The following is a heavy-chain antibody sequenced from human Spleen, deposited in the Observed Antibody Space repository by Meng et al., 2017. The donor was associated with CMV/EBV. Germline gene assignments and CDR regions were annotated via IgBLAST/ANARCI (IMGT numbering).Heavy chain of an antibody. CDR3: ARRPPSRYYYGMDV. Sequence: GESLKISCAASGFTVSSNYMSWVRQAPGKGLEWVSVIYSGGSTYYADSVKGRFTISRDNSKNTLYLQMNSLRAEDTAVYYCARRPPSRYYYGMDVWGQGTTVTVSS. CDR1: GFTVSSNY. D-gene: IGHD2-2*01. V-gene: IGHV3-53*01. J-gene: IGHJ6*02. CDR2: IYSGGST.